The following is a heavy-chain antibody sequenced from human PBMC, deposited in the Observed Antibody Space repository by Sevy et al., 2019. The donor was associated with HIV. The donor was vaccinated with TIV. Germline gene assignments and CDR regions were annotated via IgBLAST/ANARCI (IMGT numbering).Heavy chain of an antibody. CDR3: ARGMGTCYDILTGYYPTGYYGMDV. CDR1: GFTFSSYA. V-gene: IGHV3-30*04. Sequence: GGSLRLSCAASGFTFSSYAMHWVRQAPGKGLEWVAVISYDGSNKYYADSVKGRFTISRDNSKNTLYLQMNSLRAEDTAVYYCARGMGTCYDILTGYYPTGYYGMDVWGQGTTVTVSS. CDR2: ISYDGSNK. J-gene: IGHJ6*02. D-gene: IGHD3-9*01.